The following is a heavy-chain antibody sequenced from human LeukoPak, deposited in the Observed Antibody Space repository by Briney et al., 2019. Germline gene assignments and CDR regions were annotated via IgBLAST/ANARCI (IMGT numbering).Heavy chain of an antibody. CDR3: ASAIVVVTAYGAFDI. J-gene: IGHJ3*02. V-gene: IGHV1-2*02. Sequence: ASVKVSCKASGYTFTGYYMHWVRQAPGQGLEWMGWINPNSGGTNYAQKFQGRVTMTRDTSISTAYMELSRLRSDDTAVYYCASAIVVVTAYGAFDIWGQGTMVTVS. CDR1: GYTFTGYY. D-gene: IGHD2-21*02. CDR2: INPNSGGT.